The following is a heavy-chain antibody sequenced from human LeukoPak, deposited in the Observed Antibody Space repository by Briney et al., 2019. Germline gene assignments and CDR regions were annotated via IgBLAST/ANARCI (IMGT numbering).Heavy chain of an antibody. CDR2: ISGGGDAT. CDR1: DFSFITYA. Sequence: PGGSLRLSCAASDFSFITYAMSWVRQAPGKGLEWVSTISGGGDATYYADSVKGRFTISRDNSKNTLYLQMNSLRVEDTAVYYCARDRGNSGSYPRDAFDIWGQGTMVTVSS. D-gene: IGHD1-26*01. V-gene: IGHV3-23*01. J-gene: IGHJ3*02. CDR3: ARDRGNSGSYPRDAFDI.